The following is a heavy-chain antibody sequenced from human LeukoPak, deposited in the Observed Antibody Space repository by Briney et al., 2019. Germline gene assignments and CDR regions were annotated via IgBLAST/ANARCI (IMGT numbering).Heavy chain of an antibody. CDR3: AKDTYGPDDY. CDR1: GFTFSQYW. CDR2: IDKDGSQK. Sequence: GGSLRLSCAASGFTFSQYWMSWFRQTPGKGLEWVAHIDKDGSQKNYVDSVKGRFSISRDNSKNSVYLQMNSLRGEDTGVYYCAKDTYGPDDYWGQGTLVTVSS. D-gene: IGHD1-14*01. J-gene: IGHJ4*02. V-gene: IGHV3-7*04.